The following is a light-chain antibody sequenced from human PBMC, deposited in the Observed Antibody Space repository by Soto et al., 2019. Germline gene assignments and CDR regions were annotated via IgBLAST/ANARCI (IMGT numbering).Light chain of an antibody. CDR2: GAS. CDR1: QSVGSNY. J-gene: IGKJ5*01. Sequence: EIVLTQSPGTLSLSPGERATLSCRASQSVGSNYLAWYQQTPGQAPRLLIHGASTRATGIPDRFSGSGSGTDFTRTLSRLESEDSAVYYCHQYASSPLTFGQGTRLEIK. V-gene: IGKV3-20*01. CDR3: HQYASSPLT.